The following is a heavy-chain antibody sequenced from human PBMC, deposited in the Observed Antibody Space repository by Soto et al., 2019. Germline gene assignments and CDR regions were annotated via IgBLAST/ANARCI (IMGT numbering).Heavy chain of an antibody. CDR2: IYDSEST. Sequence: PSETLSLTCVVSSASVSIGGYSWSWIRQPPGKALEWTGYIYDSESTYYNPSLKSRVTISVERSKNQFSLRLSSVTAADTAVYYCARQRRYCSGGTCSDGLDVWGQGTTVTVSS. CDR1: SASVSIGGYS. D-gene: IGHD2-15*01. J-gene: IGHJ6*02. V-gene: IGHV4-30-2*01. CDR3: ARQRRYCSGGTCSDGLDV.